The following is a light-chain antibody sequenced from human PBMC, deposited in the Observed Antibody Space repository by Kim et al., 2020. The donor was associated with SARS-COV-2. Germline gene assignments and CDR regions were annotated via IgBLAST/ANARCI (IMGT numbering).Light chain of an antibody. CDR2: GAS. CDR1: QSVSSSY. Sequence: EIVFTQSPATLSLSPGERATLSCRASQSVSSSYLAWYQQKPGQAPRLLIYGASSRATGIPDRFSGSGSGTDFTLTISRLEPEDFAVYYCQQYGSSPRSFGQGTQLDIK. CDR3: QQYGSSPRS. V-gene: IGKV3-20*01. J-gene: IGKJ5*01.